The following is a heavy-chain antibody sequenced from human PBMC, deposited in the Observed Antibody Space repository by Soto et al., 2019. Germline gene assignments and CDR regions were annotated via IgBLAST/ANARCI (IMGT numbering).Heavy chain of an antibody. V-gene: IGHV3-48*01. Sequence: GGSLRLSCAASGFTFSSYSMNWVRQAPGKGLEWVSYISSSSSTIYYADSVKGRFTISRDNAKNSLYLQMNSLRAEDTAVYYCAREPRKIDYWGQGTLVTVSS. J-gene: IGHJ4*02. CDR3: AREPRKIDY. CDR2: ISSSSSTI. CDR1: GFTFSSYS.